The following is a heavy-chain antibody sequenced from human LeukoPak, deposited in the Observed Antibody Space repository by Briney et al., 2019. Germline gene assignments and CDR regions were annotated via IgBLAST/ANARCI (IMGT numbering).Heavy chain of an antibody. CDR3: ARFGLLWFGELTFDY. Sequence: GGSLRLSCAASGFTFSSYWMSWVRQAPGKGLEWVANIKQDGSEKYYVDSVKGRFTISRDNAKNSLYLQMNSLRAEDTAVYYCARFGLLWFGELTFDYWGQGTLVTVSS. V-gene: IGHV3-7*01. J-gene: IGHJ4*02. CDR2: IKQDGSEK. CDR1: GFTFSSYW. D-gene: IGHD3-10*01.